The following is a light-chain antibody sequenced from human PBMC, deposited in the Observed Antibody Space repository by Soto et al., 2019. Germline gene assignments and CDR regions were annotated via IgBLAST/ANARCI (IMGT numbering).Light chain of an antibody. CDR2: GAS. Sequence: EIGMTQSPATLSVSPGERATLSCRASQRVSSNLAWYQQKPGQAPRLLIYGASTRDTGIPARFSGRGSGTEFTLTISSLQFKDVAVYYGHQYNSWAITCGKETRLEIK. V-gene: IGKV3-15*01. CDR1: QRVSSN. J-gene: IGKJ5*01. CDR3: HQYNSWAIT.